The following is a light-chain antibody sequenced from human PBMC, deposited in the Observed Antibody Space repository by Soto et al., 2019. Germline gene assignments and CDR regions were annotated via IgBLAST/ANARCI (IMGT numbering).Light chain of an antibody. CDR2: DAF. Sequence: EIVLTQSPATLSLSPGERATHSCRASQSISSSLVWYQQKPGQAPRLLIYDAFNRATGIPARFSGSGSGTDFTLTISSLEPEDFAVYYCQQQSNWPPTFGQGTEVEIK. CDR3: QQQSNWPPT. V-gene: IGKV3-11*01. J-gene: IGKJ1*01. CDR1: QSISSS.